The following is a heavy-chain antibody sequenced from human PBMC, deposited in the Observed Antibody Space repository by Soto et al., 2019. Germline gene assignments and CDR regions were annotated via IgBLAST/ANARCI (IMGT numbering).Heavy chain of an antibody. CDR1: GGSVSSCSYY. D-gene: IGHD2-15*01. V-gene: IGHV4-61*01. Sequence: ETLSLTCTVSGGSVSSCSYYWIWIRQPPGKGLEWIGYIYYSGSTNYNPSLKSRVTISVDTSKNQFSLKLSSVTAADTAVYYCARAKLSGYCSGGSCYQVRPNWFDPWGQGTLVTVSS. CDR2: IYYSGST. J-gene: IGHJ5*02. CDR3: ARAKLSGYCSGGSCYQVRPNWFDP.